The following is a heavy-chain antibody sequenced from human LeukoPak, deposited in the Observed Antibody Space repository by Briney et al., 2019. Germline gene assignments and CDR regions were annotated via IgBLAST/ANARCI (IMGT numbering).Heavy chain of an antibody. D-gene: IGHD3-10*01. CDR1: GGTFSSYA. CDR2: IIPIFGSA. CDR3: ASCVWFGELFMVYMDV. J-gene: IGHJ6*03. Sequence: SVKVSCKASGGTFSSYAISWVRQAPGQGLEWMGGIIPIFGSAYYAQKFQGRVTITADESTSTAYMELSSLRSEDTAVYYCASCVWFGELFMVYMDVWGKGTTVTISS. V-gene: IGHV1-69*13.